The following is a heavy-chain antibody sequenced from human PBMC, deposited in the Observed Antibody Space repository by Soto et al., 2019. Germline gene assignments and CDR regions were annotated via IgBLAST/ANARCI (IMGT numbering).Heavy chain of an antibody. CDR3: ATGGWGSSWYEGGSRIDY. CDR2: IGPAGDT. Sequence: EMQLVESGGGLVQPGGSLRLSCAASGFTFSSYDMHWVRQPPGKGLEWVSAIGPAGDTYYPGFVQGRFTISRDNAKNSLYLQVNTLRAEDTAIYYCATGGWGSSWYEGGSRIDYWGQGTLVTVSS. J-gene: IGHJ4*02. CDR1: GFTFSSYD. D-gene: IGHD6-13*01. V-gene: IGHV3-13*01.